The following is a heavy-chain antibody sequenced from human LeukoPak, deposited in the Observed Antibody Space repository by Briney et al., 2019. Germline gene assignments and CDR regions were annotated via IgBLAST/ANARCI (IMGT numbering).Heavy chain of an antibody. J-gene: IGHJ4*02. D-gene: IGHD3-22*01. CDR2: ISSSSSTI. CDR1: GFTFSSYS. V-gene: IGHV3-48*04. Sequence: GGSLRLSCAASGFTFSSYSMNWVRQAPGKGLEWVSYISSSSSTIYYADSVKGRFTISRDNAKNSLYLQMNSLRAEDTAVYYCAREWLTIDYWGQGTLVTVSS. CDR3: AREWLTIDY.